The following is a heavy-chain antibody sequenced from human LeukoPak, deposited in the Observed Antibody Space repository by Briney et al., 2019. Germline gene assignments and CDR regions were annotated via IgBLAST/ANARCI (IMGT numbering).Heavy chain of an antibody. CDR3: ARVGGHCTSTSCPPPDY. J-gene: IGHJ4*02. V-gene: IGHV3-21*01. Sequence: GGSLRLSCAASGFTFSSYNMDWVRQAPGKGLEWVSFIDSSSRYIYQADSVKGRFTISRDNAKSSVFLQMNSLRAEDTAVYYCARVGGHCTSTSCPPPDYWGQGTLVAVSS. CDR2: IDSSSRYI. CDR1: GFTFSSYN. D-gene: IGHD2-2*01.